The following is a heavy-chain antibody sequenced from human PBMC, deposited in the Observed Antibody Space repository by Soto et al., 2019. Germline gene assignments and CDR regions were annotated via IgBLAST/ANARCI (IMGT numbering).Heavy chain of an antibody. CDR1: GFTFSDYA. V-gene: IGHV3-30*03. CDR3: AREGSSWLRYTYYYYGMDG. J-gene: IGHJ6*02. Sequence: GGSLRLSCAASGFTFSDYAMHWVRQAPGKGLEWVAVVSHDGRNTHYADSVKGRFTISRDNSKNTLYLQMNSLRAEDTAVYYCAREGSSWLRYTYYYYGMDGWGQGTTVTVSS. CDR2: VSHDGRNT. D-gene: IGHD6-13*01.